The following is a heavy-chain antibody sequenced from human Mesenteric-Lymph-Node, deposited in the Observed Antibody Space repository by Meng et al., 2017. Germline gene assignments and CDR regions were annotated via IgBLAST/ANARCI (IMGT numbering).Heavy chain of an antibody. J-gene: IGHJ5*02. CDR2: IYYSGST. CDR3: ARELMGYNWFDP. Sequence: SETLSLTCAVSGGSISSDYWSWIRQPPGKGLEWMGFIYYSGSTLYNPSLKSRVTISLDTSKTQFSLKLTSVTAADTAVYYCARELMGYNWFDPWGQGTLVTVSS. CDR1: GGSISSDY. V-gene: IGHV4-59*01. D-gene: IGHD2-8*01.